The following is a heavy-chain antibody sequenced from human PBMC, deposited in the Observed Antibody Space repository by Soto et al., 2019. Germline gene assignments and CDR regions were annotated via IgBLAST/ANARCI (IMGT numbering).Heavy chain of an antibody. Sequence: QVQLQESGPGLVKPSGTLSLTCAVSGDSISSTNWWSWVRQPPGKGREWIGEIFHSGSTNFNPSLASRVTLSVDKSKKQFSLRLNSVTAADTAVYYCASSSLSGNSPYCFDCWGQGTLVTVSS. J-gene: IGHJ4*02. V-gene: IGHV4-4*02. CDR3: ASSSLSGNSPYCFDC. D-gene: IGHD1-26*01. CDR1: GDSISSTNW. CDR2: IFHSGST.